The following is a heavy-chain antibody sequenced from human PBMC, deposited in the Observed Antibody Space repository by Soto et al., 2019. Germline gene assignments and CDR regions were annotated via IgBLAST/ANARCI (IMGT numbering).Heavy chain of an antibody. J-gene: IGHJ4*02. CDR3: AKGGPGSSSLDY. V-gene: IGHV3-30*18. Sequence: FCAASGFTFSSYGMHWVRQAPGKGLEWVAVISYDGSNKYYADSVKGRFTISRDNSKNTLYLQMNSLRAEDTAVYYCAKGGPGSSSLDYWGQGTLVTVSS. CDR1: GFTFSSYG. D-gene: IGHD6-6*01. CDR2: ISYDGSNK.